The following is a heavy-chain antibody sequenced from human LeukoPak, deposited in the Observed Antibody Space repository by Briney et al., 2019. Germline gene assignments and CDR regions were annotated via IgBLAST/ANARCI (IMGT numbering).Heavy chain of an antibody. CDR1: GYTFTGYY. D-gene: IGHD5-12*01. Sequence: ASVKVSCKASGYTFTGYYMHWVRQAPGQGLEWMGWINPNSGGTNYAQKFQGRVTMTRDTSISTAYMELSRLRSDDTAVYYCAKDEVYSGYDSFDYWGQGTLVTVSS. CDR3: AKDEVYSGYDSFDY. J-gene: IGHJ4*02. CDR2: INPNSGGT. V-gene: IGHV1-2*02.